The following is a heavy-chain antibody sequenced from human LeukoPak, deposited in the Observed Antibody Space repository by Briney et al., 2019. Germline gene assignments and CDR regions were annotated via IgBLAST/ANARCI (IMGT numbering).Heavy chain of an antibody. D-gene: IGHD4-23*01. CDR2: IFYSGST. CDR3: ARGGYGGGPDY. CDR1: SGSISTSNYY. J-gene: IGHJ4*02. Sequence: SETLSLTCTVSSGSISTSNYYWGWVRQPPGKPLEWIGNIFYSGSTYYSPSLKSRVTISLDTSRNQFSLKLSSVTAADTAVYYCARGGYGGGPDYWGQGTLVTVSS. V-gene: IGHV4-39*07.